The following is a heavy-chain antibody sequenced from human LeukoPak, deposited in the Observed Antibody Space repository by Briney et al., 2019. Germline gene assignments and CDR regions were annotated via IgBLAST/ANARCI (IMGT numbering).Heavy chain of an antibody. CDR1: GGSFSGYY. J-gene: IGHJ3*02. V-gene: IGHV4-34*01. Sequence: SETLSLTCAVYGGSFSGYYWSWIRQPPGKGLEWIGEINHSGSTNYNPSLKSRVTISVDTSKNQFSLKLSSVTAADTAVYYCARGYGAFDIWGQGTMVTVSS. D-gene: IGHD3-10*01. CDR3: ARGYGAFDI. CDR2: INHSGST.